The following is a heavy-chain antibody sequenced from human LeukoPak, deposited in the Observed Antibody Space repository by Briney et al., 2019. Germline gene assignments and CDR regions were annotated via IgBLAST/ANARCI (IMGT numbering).Heavy chain of an antibody. CDR1: GYNFTSYW. CDR3: ARPGGYYYTNWFFDL. J-gene: IGHJ2*01. CDR2: IYPDDSDT. V-gene: IGHV5-51*01. D-gene: IGHD3-22*01. Sequence: GESLKISCKGSGYNFTSYWIGWVRQMPGKGLEWMGIIYPDDSDTRYSPSFQGQVTISADKSISTAYLQWSSLKASDTAIYYCARPGGYYYTNWFFDLWGRGTLVTVSS.